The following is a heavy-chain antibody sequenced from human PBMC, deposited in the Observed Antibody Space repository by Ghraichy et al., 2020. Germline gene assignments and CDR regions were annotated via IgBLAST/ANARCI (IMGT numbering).Heavy chain of an antibody. D-gene: IGHD3-16*01. V-gene: IGHV3-48*04. Sequence: GGSLRLSCAASGFTFSTYSMNWVRQAPGKGLEWVSYISGSTSTIYYADSVKGRFTISRDNAKNSLYLQMNSLRAEDTAVYYCARDRRGGSDYSLAVDAFDIWGQGTMVTVSS. CDR3: ARDRRGGSDYSLAVDAFDI. J-gene: IGHJ3*02. CDR1: GFTFSTYS. CDR2: ISGSTSTI.